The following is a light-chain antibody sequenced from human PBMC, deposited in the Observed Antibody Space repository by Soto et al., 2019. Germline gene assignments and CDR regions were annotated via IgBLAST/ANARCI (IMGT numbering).Light chain of an antibody. CDR1: RPEKRAVYD. CDR2: GNS. CDR3: QSYDSSLSGSYV. V-gene: IGLV1-40*01. Sequence: QSALKPPPSVSVAPGQRVTLSCPWDRPEKRAVYDAHWYQQLPGTAPKLLIYGNSNRHSGVPDRFSGSKSGTSASLAITGLQAEDEADYYCQSYDSSLSGSYVFGTGTKVTVL. J-gene: IGLJ1*01.